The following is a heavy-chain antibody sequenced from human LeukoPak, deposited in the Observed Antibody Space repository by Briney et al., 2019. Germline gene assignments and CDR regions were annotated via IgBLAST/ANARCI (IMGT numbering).Heavy chain of an antibody. CDR1: GFTFGTFA. CDR3: ARDRGYSYGYTFDY. D-gene: IGHD5-18*01. Sequence: GGSLRLSCAASGFTFGTFAFSWVRQAPGKGLEWVSTISSSSSYIYYADSVKGRFTISRDNAKNSLYLQMNSLRAEDTAVYYCARDRGYSYGYTFDYWGQGTLVTVSS. J-gene: IGHJ4*02. V-gene: IGHV3-21*01. CDR2: ISSSSSYI.